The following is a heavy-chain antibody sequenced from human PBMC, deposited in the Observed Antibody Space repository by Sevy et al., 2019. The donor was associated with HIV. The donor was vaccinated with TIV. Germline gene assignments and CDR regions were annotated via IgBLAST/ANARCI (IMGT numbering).Heavy chain of an antibody. V-gene: IGHV3-7*01. J-gene: IGHJ5*02. D-gene: IGHD6-13*01. CDR1: GFTFSSYW. CDR2: IKQDGSEK. Sequence: GESLKISCAASGFTFSSYWMSWVRQAPGKGLEWVANIKQDGSEKYYVDSVKGRFTISRDNAKNSLYLQMNSLRAEDTAVYYCARDWGAAAGIGWFDPWGQGTLVTVSS. CDR3: ARDWGAAAGIGWFDP.